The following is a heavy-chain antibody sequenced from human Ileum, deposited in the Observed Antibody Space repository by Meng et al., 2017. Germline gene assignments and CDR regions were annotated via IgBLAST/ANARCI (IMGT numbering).Heavy chain of an antibody. V-gene: IGHV3-23*01. CDR2: ITGGAGDT. J-gene: IGHJ4*02. D-gene: IGHD1-26*01. CDR3: AKLVRE. CDR1: GFAFSSSS. Sequence: GGSLRLSCAASGFAFSSSSLSWVRQAPGKGLEWVAVITGGAGDTYYADSVKGWFTISRDISTNMLYLQMNSLRAEDTAVYYCAKLVREWGQGTLVTVSS.